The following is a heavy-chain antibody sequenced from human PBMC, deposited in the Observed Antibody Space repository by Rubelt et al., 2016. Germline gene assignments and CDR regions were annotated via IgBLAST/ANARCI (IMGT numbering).Heavy chain of an antibody. Sequence: QITLRESGPTLVKPTQTVTLTCTFSGFSLSTTGVGVGWIRQPPGKALEWLALIYWDDDDRYSPSLKSRLTITKDTSRNQVVLTMTNIDPAYTATYYCARVCRSPNQLLSAYYYYDMDVWGQGTTVTVSS. CDR1: GFSLSTTGVG. V-gene: IGHV2-5*02. J-gene: IGHJ6*02. CDR2: IYWDDDD. D-gene: IGHD2-2*01. CDR3: ARVCRSPNQLLSAYYYYDMDV.